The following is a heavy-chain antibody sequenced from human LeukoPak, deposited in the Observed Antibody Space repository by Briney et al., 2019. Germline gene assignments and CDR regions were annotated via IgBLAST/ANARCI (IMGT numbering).Heavy chain of an antibody. V-gene: IGHV4-59*01. Sequence: TSETLSLTCTVSGGSISAYYWSWIRQPPGKGLEWIGYIYNSGSANYNPSLQSRVTILIDTSKKQFSLKVSSATAADTAVYYCAREAAVGTGGFDYWGQGTLVTVSS. CDR1: GGSISAYY. CDR2: IYNSGSA. CDR3: AREAAVGTGGFDY. D-gene: IGHD6-13*01. J-gene: IGHJ4*02.